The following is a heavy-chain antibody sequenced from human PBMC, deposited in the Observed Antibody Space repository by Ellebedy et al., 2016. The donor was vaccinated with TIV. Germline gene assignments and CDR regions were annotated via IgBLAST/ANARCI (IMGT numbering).Heavy chain of an antibody. V-gene: IGHV1-24*01. CDR1: GYTLTELS. CDR3: ARAYTTVRRPGRRYFDL. J-gene: IGHJ2*01. CDR2: FDPEDGET. D-gene: IGHD4-17*01. Sequence: ASVKVSCXVSGYTLTELSMHWVRQAPGKGLEWMGGFDPEDGETIYAQKFQGRVTMTEDTSTDTAYMELSSLRSEDTAVYYCARAYTTVRRPGRRYFDLWGRGTLVTVSS.